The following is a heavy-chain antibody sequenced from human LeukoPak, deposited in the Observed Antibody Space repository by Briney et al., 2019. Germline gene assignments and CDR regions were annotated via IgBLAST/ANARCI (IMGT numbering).Heavy chain of an antibody. CDR3: ARNSDTSGYYPLVDY. CDR1: GYTLTELS. CDR2: INPSGGRA. D-gene: IGHD3-22*01. Sequence: ASVKVSCKVSGYTLTELSMHWVRQAPGQGLEWMGIINPSGGRATYAQKIQGRVTMTRDTSTSTVYMELSGLRSEDAAVYYCARNSDTSGYYPLVDYWGQGTLVTVSS. V-gene: IGHV1-46*01. J-gene: IGHJ4*02.